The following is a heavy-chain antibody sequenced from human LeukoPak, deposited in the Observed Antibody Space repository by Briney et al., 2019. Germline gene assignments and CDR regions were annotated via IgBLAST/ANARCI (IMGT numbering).Heavy chain of an antibody. CDR2: ISAYNGNT. D-gene: IGHD1-26*01. CDR3: ARGTSGSYPAHFDY. J-gene: IGHJ4*02. Sequence: GASVKVSCKASGGTFSSYAISWVRQAPGQGLEWMGWISAYNGNTNYAQKLQGRVTMTTDTSTSTAYMELRSLRSDDTAVYYCARGTSGSYPAHFDYWGQGTLVTVSS. V-gene: IGHV1-18*01. CDR1: GGTFSSYA.